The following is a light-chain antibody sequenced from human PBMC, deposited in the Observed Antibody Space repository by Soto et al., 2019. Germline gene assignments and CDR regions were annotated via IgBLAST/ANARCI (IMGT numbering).Light chain of an antibody. CDR3: ISYSTSSTL. CDR1: SGDVGAYDY. Sequence: QSALTQPASVSGSPGQSITITCTGTSGDVGAYDYVYWYQQYPGKAPQLLIYDVSYRPSGVSNRFSGSKSGNAASLTISGLQAEDEAEYYCISYSTSSTLFGGGTKLTVL. CDR2: DVS. J-gene: IGLJ2*01. V-gene: IGLV2-14*03.